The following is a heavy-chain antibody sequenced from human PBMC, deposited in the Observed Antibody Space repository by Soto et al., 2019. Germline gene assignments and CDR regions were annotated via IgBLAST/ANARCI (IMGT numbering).Heavy chain of an antibody. D-gene: IGHD6-19*01. CDR3: VRHQRYSSGWYIDY. CDR2: VYYRGTT. CDR1: GGSINSANYY. Sequence: SETLSLTCTVSGGSINSANYYWGWIRQPPGKGLEWIGNVYYRGTTYYNPSLKGRVTISVDTSKNQFSLKLSSVTAADSAVFFCVRHQRYSSGWYIDYWGQVTLVTVSS. V-gene: IGHV4-39*01. J-gene: IGHJ4*02.